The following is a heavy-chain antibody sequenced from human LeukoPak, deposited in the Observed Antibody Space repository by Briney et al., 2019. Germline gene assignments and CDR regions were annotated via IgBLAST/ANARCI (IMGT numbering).Heavy chain of an antibody. CDR2: ISGSGGST. CDR3: ARNFLEWLSPLDYYYYMDV. Sequence: DPGGSLRLSCAASGFTFSSYAMSWVRQAPGKGLEWVSAISGSGGSTYYADSVKGRFTISRDNSKNTLYLQMNSLRAEDTAVYYCARNFLEWLSPLDYYYYMDVWGKGTTVTVSS. J-gene: IGHJ6*03. D-gene: IGHD3-3*01. V-gene: IGHV3-23*01. CDR1: GFTFSSYA.